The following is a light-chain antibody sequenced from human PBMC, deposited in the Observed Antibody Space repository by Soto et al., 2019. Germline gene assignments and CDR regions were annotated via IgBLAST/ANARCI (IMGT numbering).Light chain of an antibody. CDR3: SSYAGSNNLGV. V-gene: IGLV2-8*01. J-gene: IGLJ1*01. CDR1: SSDVGGYNY. CDR2: EVS. Sequence: QSALTQPPSASGSPGQSVTISCTGTSSDVGGYNYVSWYQQHPGKAPKLMIYEVSKRPSGVPDRFSGSKSGNTASLTVSGLQAEDEADSYCSSYAGSNNLGVFGTGTKVTV.